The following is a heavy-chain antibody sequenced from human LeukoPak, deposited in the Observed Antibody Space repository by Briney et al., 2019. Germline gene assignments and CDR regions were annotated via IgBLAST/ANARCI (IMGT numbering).Heavy chain of an antibody. Sequence: GSLRLSCTASGFSFRDFVVSWVRQAPGKGLEWVGFVRTKADGGTTEYAASVTGRFTISRDDSKFIAHLQMDTLQIEDTAVYYCTRGFAADWGQGALVTVSS. D-gene: IGHD3-3*01. CDR3: TRGFAAD. V-gene: IGHV3-49*04. CDR1: GFSFRDFV. CDR2: VRTKADGGTT. J-gene: IGHJ4*02.